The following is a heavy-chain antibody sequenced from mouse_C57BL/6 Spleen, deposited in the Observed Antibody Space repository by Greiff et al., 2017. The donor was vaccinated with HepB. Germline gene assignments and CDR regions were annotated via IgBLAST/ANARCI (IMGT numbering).Heavy chain of an antibody. CDR2: IYPGDGDT. CDR3: ARDYYGSSPLSGCFAY. V-gene: IGHV1-82*01. Sequence: QVQLKESGPELVKPGASVKISCKASGYAFSSSWMNWVKQRPGKGLEWIGRIYPGDGDTNYNGKFKGKATLTADKSSSTAYMQLSSLTSEDSAVYFCARDYYGSSPLSGCFAYWGQGTLVTVSA. D-gene: IGHD1-1*01. J-gene: IGHJ3*01. CDR1: GYAFSSSW.